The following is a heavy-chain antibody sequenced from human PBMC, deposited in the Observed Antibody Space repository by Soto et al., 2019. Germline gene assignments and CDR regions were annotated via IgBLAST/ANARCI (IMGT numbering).Heavy chain of an antibody. CDR3: ARSDGHLGDY. CDR1: GYTFTSYA. Sequence: QVQLVQSGAEVKKPGASVKVSCKASGYTFTSYAMHWVRQAPGQRLEWMGWINAGNGNTKYSQKFPGRVTITRDTSGSTAYLALSSLRSEDRAVYYCARSDGHLGDYWGQGTLVSVSS. CDR2: INAGNGNT. D-gene: IGHD4-17*01. J-gene: IGHJ4*02. V-gene: IGHV1-3*01.